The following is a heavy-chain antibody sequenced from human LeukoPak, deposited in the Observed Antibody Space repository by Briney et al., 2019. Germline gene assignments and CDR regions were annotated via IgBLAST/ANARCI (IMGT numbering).Heavy chain of an antibody. Sequence: PGGSLRLSCVASGFSFSTYAMNWVRQAPGKGLEWVSSISNSGSYIYYADSVKGRFTISRDDAKKSVYLQMNSLRAEDTAVYYCVKFRGIQHYNYHMDVWGKGTTVTVSS. CDR3: VKFRGIQHYNYHMDV. J-gene: IGHJ6*03. D-gene: IGHD3-10*01. CDR1: GFSFSTYA. V-gene: IGHV3-21*01. CDR2: ISNSGSYI.